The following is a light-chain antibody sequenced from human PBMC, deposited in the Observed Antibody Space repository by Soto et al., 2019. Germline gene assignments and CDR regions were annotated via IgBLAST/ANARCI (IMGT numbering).Light chain of an antibody. CDR3: NSYTSSNTYV. Sequence: QSVLTQPASVSGSPGQAITIACSVSSSDVGAHNFVSWYQHHPGKAPKLMIYEVSNRPPGVSNRFSGSKSGNTASLTISGLQAEDEADYYCNSYTSSNTYVFGSGTKVTVL. V-gene: IGLV2-14*01. CDR1: SSDVGAHNF. J-gene: IGLJ1*01. CDR2: EVS.